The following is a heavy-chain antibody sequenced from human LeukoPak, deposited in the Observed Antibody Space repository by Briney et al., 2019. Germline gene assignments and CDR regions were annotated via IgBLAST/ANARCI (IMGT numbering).Heavy chain of an antibody. CDR1: GFTFSSYA. CDR2: ISGSGATT. Sequence: GGSLRLSCAASGFTFSSYAMSWVRQAPGKGLEWVSTISGSGATTYYADSVKGRFTISRDNSKNTLYLQLNNLRAEDTAVYYWAKKDDYNFIDYWGQGTLVTVSS. V-gene: IGHV3-23*01. J-gene: IGHJ4*02. D-gene: IGHD5-24*01. CDR3: AKKDDYNFIDY.